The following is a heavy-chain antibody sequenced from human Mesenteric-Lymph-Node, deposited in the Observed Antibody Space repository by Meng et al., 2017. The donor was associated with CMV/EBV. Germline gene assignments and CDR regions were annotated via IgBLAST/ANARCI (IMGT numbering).Heavy chain of an antibody. J-gene: IGHJ6*02. CDR3: GRWAPPPCTYKTTCYSYYYYGMDV. D-gene: IGHD2-2*01. Sequence: SETLSLTCAVSGASISNSDWWSWVRQPPGKGLEWIGEISHTESTNYNPSLKSRVTISIDRSKNYFSLDLRSVTVADTAVYYCGRWAPPPCTYKTTCYSYYYYGMDVWGQGTTVTVSS. V-gene: IGHV4-4*02. CDR2: ISHTEST. CDR1: GASISNSDW.